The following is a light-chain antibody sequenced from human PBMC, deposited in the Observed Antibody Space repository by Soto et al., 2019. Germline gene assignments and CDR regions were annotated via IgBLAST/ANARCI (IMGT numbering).Light chain of an antibody. CDR2: EDN. CDR3: QAWDSITAF. J-gene: IGLJ1*01. V-gene: IGLV3-1*01. Sequence: SYELTQPPSVSVSPGQTASITCSGNKLGNKYVCWYQQKPGQSPVLVIYEDNKRPSGIPERFSGSNSGNTATLTISGTQAMDEADYYCQAWDSITAFFGNGTKVTVL. CDR1: KLGNKY.